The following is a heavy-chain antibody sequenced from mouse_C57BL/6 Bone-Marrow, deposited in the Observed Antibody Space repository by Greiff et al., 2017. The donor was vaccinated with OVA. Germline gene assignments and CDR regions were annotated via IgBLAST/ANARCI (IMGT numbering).Heavy chain of an antibody. J-gene: IGHJ3*01. D-gene: IGHD3-1*01. Sequence: VQLQQPGTELVKPGASVKLSCKASGYTFTSYWMHWVKQRPGQGLEWIGNINPSNGGTNYNEKFKSKATLTVDKSSSTAYMQLSSLTSEDSAVYYCARKGGTEPAWFAYWGQGTLVTVSA. CDR3: ARKGGTEPAWFAY. V-gene: IGHV1-53*01. CDR1: GYTFTSYW. CDR2: INPSNGGT.